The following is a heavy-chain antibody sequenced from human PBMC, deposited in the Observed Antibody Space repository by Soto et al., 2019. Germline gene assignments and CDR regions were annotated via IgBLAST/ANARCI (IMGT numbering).Heavy chain of an antibody. J-gene: IGHJ6*02. CDR3: AKDQECSGSHWLGYNYYGMDV. V-gene: IGHV5-10-1*01. Sequence: QKQGKGLEWMGRIDPSDFYTNYSPSFQGHVTISADKSISTAYLQWSSLKASDTAVYFCAKDQECSGSHWLGYNYYGMDVWGQGTTVTVSS. D-gene: IGHD3-10*01. CDR2: IDPSDFYT.